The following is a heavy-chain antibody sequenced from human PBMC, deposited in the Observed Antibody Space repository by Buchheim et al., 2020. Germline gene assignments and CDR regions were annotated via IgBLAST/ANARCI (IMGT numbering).Heavy chain of an antibody. CDR1: GFTFSSYS. D-gene: IGHD2-15*01. CDR2: ISSSSSYI. Sequence: EVQLVESGGGLVKPGGSLRLSCAASGFTFSSYSMNWVRQAPGRGLEWVSSISSSSSYIYYADSVKGRFTISRNNAKNSLYLQMNSLRAEDTAVYYCARGRTVVAATPLDYWGQGTL. V-gene: IGHV3-21*01. J-gene: IGHJ4*02. CDR3: ARGRTVVAATPLDY.